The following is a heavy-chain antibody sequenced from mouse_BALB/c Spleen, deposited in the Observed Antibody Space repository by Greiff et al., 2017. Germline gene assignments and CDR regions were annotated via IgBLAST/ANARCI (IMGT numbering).Heavy chain of an antibody. J-gene: IGHJ3*01. CDR2: ILPGSGST. D-gene: IGHD5-1*01. CDR3: ARGGSTDAY. CDR1: GYTFSSYW. V-gene: IGHV1-9*01. Sequence: VQLQQSGAELMKPGASVKISCKATGYTFSSYWIEWVKQRPGHGLEWIGEILPGSGSTNYNEKFKGKATFTADTSSNTAYMQLSSLTSEDSAVYYCARGGSTDAYWGQGTLVTVSA.